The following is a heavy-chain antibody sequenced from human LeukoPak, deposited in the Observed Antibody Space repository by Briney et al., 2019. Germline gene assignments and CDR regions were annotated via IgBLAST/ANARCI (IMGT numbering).Heavy chain of an antibody. J-gene: IGHJ4*02. CDR2: ISDDGRNK. D-gene: IGHD4-17*01. CDR1: GFSFISYG. CDR3: AKRPSDYGDYVTYFDY. V-gene: IGHV3-30*18. Sequence: GGSLRLSCAASGFSFISYGMHWVRQAPGKGLEWVGVISDDGRNKNYADSVKGRFTTSRGNSKDTLYLQMNSLRDEDTAVYYCAKRPSDYGDYVTYFDYWGQGTLVTVSS.